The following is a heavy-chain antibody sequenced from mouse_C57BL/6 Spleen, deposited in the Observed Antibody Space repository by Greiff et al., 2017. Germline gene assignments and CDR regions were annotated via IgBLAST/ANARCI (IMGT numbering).Heavy chain of an antibody. CDR1: GYSFTDYN. CDR3: ARDDNGRSDVNYFDY. D-gene: IGHD1-1*01. V-gene: IGHV1-39*01. Sequence: VQLKQPGPELVKPGASVKISCKASGYSFTDYNMTWVKQSHGQSLEWIGVINPNYGTTSSNQKFKGKATLTVDPSSSTAYMQLNSLTSEDSAVYYCARDDNGRSDVNYFDYWGQGTTLTVSS. CDR2: INPNYGTT. J-gene: IGHJ2*01.